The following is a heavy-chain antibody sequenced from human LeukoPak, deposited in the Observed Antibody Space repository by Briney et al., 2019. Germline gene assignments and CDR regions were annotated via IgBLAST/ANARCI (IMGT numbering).Heavy chain of an antibody. CDR1: GGSFSHYY. D-gene: IGHD3-3*01. V-gene: IGHV4-34*01. CDR3: AVTYYDFWSGYPNNWFDP. J-gene: IGHJ5*02. Sequence: PSETLSLTCAVYGGSFSHYYWSWIRQPPGKGLEWIGEINHSGNTNYNPSLMSRVTISVDTPKNQFSLKLSSVTAADTAVYYCAVTYYDFWSGYPNNWFDPWAREPWSPSPQ. CDR2: INHSGNT.